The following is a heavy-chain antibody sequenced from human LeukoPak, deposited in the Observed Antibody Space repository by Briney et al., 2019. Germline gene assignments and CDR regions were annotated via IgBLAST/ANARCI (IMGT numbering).Heavy chain of an antibody. J-gene: IGHJ6*03. CDR3: ARETSQKGAHYMDV. Sequence: SETLSLTCTVSGGSISSSSYYWGRIRQPPGKGLEWIGTIYYNGRTYYNPSLKSRLTISVDTSKNQFSLKLSSVTAADTAVYYCARETSQKGAHYMDVWGKGTTVTISS. V-gene: IGHV4-39*07. D-gene: IGHD3-16*01. CDR1: GGSISSSSYY. CDR2: IYYNGRT.